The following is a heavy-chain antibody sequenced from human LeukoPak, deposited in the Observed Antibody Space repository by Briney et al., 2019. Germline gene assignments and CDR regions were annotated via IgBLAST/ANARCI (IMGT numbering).Heavy chain of an antibody. CDR1: GFTFTSSA. J-gene: IGHJ3*01. CDR3: AAEGRPTVVTFRKGAVDL. V-gene: IGHV1-58*01. CDR2: IVVGSGNT. Sequence: SVKGSCKSPGFTFTSSAVQWVRQARVQRLERIGWIVVGSGNTNYAQKCQERVTITRDMSTSTVYMALSSLRSEDTAVYYCAAEGRPTVVTFRKGAVDLWGQGTMVTVSS. D-gene: IGHD4-23*01.